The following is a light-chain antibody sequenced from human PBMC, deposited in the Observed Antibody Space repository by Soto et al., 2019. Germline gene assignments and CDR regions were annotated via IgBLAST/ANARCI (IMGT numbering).Light chain of an antibody. J-gene: IGLJ3*02. V-gene: IGLV1-44*01. CDR1: SSNIGGET. CDR3: AAWDDSLNGWV. Sequence: QSVLTQPPSASGSPGQRVTISCSGSSSNIGGETVNWYQQVPGTAPKLLIYGKTQRPSGVPDRFSGSKSGTSVSLAISGLQSEDEDDYYCAAWDDSLNGWVFGGGTKLNVL. CDR2: GKT.